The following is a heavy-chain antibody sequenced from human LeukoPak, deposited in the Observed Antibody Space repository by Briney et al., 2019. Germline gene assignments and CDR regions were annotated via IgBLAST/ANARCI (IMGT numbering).Heavy chain of an antibody. V-gene: IGHV4-59*08. Sequence: SETLSLTCTVSGGSISSYYWSWIRQPPGKGLEWIGYIYYSGSTNYNPPLKSRVTISVDTSKNQFSLKLSSVTAADTAVYYCATNHGGSSYGLDVWGQGTTVTVSS. J-gene: IGHJ6*02. D-gene: IGHD4-23*01. CDR3: ATNHGGSSYGLDV. CDR2: IYYSGST. CDR1: GGSISSYY.